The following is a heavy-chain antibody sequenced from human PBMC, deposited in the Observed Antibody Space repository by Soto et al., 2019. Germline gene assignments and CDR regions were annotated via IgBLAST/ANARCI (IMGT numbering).Heavy chain of an antibody. V-gene: IGHV3-30*18. J-gene: IGHJ4*02. CDR3: AKEPDNSSDLTPVDY. D-gene: IGHD6-13*01. CDR1: GFTFSSYG. CDR2: ISYDGSNK. Sequence: PGGSLRLSCAASGFTFSSYGMHWVRQAPGKGLEWVAVISYDGSNKYYADSVKGRFTISRDNSKNTLYLQMNSLRAEDTAVYYCAKEPDNSSDLTPVDYWGQGTLVTSPQ.